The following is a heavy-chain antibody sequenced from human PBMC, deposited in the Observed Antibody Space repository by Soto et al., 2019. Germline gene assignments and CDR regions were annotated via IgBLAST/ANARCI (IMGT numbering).Heavy chain of an antibody. J-gene: IGHJ6*02. CDR3: AKDKIQLWPYGMDV. CDR1: GFTFSSYG. D-gene: IGHD5-18*01. CDR2: ISYDGSNK. V-gene: IGHV3-30*18. Sequence: GGSLRLSCAASGFTFSSYGMHWVRQAPGKGLEWVAVISYDGSNKYYADSVKGRFTISRDNSKNTLYLQMNSLRAEDTAVYYCAKDKIQLWPYGMDVWGQGTTVTVSS.